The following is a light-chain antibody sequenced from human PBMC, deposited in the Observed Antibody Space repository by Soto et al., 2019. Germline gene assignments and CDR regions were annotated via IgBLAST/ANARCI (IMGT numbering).Light chain of an antibody. J-gene: IGKJ4*01. Sequence: EIVLTQSVATLSLSPGERATLSCRASQSVSSNLAWYQQKPGQAPRLLIYDASNRATGIPVMFSGSGSGTDFTLTISSLEAEDFAVYYCQQRSNWPLTFGGGTKVEIK. CDR3: QQRSNWPLT. CDR1: QSVSSN. CDR2: DAS. V-gene: IGKV3-11*01.